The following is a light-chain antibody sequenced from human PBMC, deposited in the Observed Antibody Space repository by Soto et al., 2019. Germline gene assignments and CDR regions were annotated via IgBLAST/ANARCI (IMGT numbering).Light chain of an antibody. J-gene: IGLJ1*01. CDR2: RNN. CDR3: AAWDDSLSVYV. V-gene: IGLV1-47*01. Sequence: QPVLTQPPSASGTPGQRVTISCSGSSSNIGSNYVYWYQQLPGTAPKLLIYRNNQRPSGVPDRFSGSKSGTSASLAISGLRSEDEADYYCAAWDDSLSVYVFGTGTKPTVL. CDR1: SSNIGSNY.